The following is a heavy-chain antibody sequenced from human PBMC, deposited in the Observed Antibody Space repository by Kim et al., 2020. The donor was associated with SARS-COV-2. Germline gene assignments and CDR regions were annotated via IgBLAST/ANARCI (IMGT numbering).Heavy chain of an antibody. J-gene: IGHJ6*02. V-gene: IGHV1-2*06. Sequence: ASVKVSCKASGYTFTGYYMHWVRQAPGQGLEWMGRINPNSGGTNYAQKFQGRVTMTRDTSISTAYMELSRLRSDDTAVYYCARDVVVVPAAQGIYYYGMDVWGQETTVTVSS. CDR1: GYTFTGYY. CDR2: INPNSGGT. CDR3: ARDVVVVPAAQGIYYYGMDV. D-gene: IGHD2-2*01.